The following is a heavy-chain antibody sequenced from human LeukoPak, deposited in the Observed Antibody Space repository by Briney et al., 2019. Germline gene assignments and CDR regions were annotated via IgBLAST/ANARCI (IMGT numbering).Heavy chain of an antibody. J-gene: IGHJ5*02. Sequence: SETLSLTCGVSGYSISSGYQWAWIRQSPGEGVEGIGRIYHSGNAHYTASLKSRVTISGETSKNKFYLNMYSVTAGDTAVYYCARDPRWLTPDCTSTSCYENYFDPWGQGTLVTVSS. V-gene: IGHV4-38-2*02. CDR3: ARDPRWLTPDCTSTSCYENYFDP. CDR2: IYHSGNA. CDR1: GYSISSGYQ. D-gene: IGHD2-2*01.